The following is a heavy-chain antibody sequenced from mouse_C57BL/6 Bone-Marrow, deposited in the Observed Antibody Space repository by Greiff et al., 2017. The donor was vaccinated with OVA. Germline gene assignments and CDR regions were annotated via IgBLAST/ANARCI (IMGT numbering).Heavy chain of an antibody. D-gene: IGHD2-3*01. Sequence: QVQLKESGAELVKPGASVKLSCKASGYTFTEYTIHWVKQRSGQGLEWIGWFYPGSGSIKYNEKFKDKATLTADKSSSTVYMELSRLTSEDSAVYFCARSDWLLPPFDYWGQGTTLTVSS. V-gene: IGHV1-62-2*01. J-gene: IGHJ2*01. CDR2: FYPGSGSI. CDR1: GYTFTEYT. CDR3: ARSDWLLPPFDY.